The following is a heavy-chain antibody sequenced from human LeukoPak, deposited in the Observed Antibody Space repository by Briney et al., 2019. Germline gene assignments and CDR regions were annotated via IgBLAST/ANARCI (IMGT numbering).Heavy chain of an antibody. CDR1: GGSISSGSYY. CDR3: ARGHSSGYYASFDC. J-gene: IGHJ4*02. D-gene: IGHD3-22*01. Sequence: PSQTLSLTCTVSGGSISSGSYYWSWIRQFAGKGLEWIGRIYTSGSTNYNPSLKSRVTMSVDTSKNQFSLKLSSVTAADTAVYYCARGHSSGYYASFDCWGQGTLVTVSS. CDR2: IYTSGST. V-gene: IGHV4-61*02.